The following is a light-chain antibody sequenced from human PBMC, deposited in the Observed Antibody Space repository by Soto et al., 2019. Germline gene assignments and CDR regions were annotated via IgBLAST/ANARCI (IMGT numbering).Light chain of an antibody. Sequence: DIQMTQSPSSLSASVGDRITISCRASQSVASHLTWYQQLPGKAPKLLIYGASTLKSGVPSRFSGSGSGTEFTLRISSLQPEDFATYYWQEHYSDSYTFGPGTKVDVK. CDR1: QSVASH. CDR3: QEHYSDSYT. V-gene: IGKV1-9*01. CDR2: GAS. J-gene: IGKJ3*01.